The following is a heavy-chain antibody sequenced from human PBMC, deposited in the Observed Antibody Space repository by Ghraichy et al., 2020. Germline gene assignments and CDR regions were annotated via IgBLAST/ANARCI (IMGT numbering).Heavy chain of an antibody. CDR1: GGSISSYY. V-gene: IGHV4-59*01. Sequence: SQTLSLTCTVSGGSISSYYWSWIRQPPGKGLEWIGYIYYSGSTNYNPSLKSRVTISVDTSKNQFSLKLSSVTAADTAVYYCARARIQLEVVTVYFDYWGQGTLVTVSS. J-gene: IGHJ4*02. D-gene: IGHD4-23*01. CDR2: IYYSGST. CDR3: ARARIQLEVVTVYFDY.